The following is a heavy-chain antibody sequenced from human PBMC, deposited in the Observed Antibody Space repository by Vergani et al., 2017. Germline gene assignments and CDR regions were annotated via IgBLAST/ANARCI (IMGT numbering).Heavy chain of an antibody. J-gene: IGHJ6*03. V-gene: IGHV3-20*01. Sequence: LVDSGGKVVRPGGSLRLSCVASGFRFDQFGLMWVRQSPGKGPEWVAGISFNGLTVGYSESVEGRFTISRDNSKKSLFLQMSNVRAEDTASYHCARGGLYSFYYFMNVWGNGTTVKVSS. CDR2: ISFNGLTV. CDR1: GFRFDQFG. D-gene: IGHD2/OR15-2a*01. CDR3: ARGGLYSFYYFMNV.